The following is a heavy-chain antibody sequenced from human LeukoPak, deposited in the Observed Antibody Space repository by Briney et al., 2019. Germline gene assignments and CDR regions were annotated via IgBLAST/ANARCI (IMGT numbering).Heavy chain of an antibody. CDR3: TRDSQGSGIYSVDY. CDR1: GFTFRTYW. Sequence: GGSLRLSCAASGFTFRTYWMSWVRQAPGKGLEWVANIKRDGSKIYYVDSVRGRFTISRDNDKNSLYLQMNSLRAEDTAVYYCTRDSQGSGIYSVDYWGQGTLVTVSS. D-gene: IGHD3-10*01. J-gene: IGHJ4*02. CDR2: IKRDGSKI. V-gene: IGHV3-7*05.